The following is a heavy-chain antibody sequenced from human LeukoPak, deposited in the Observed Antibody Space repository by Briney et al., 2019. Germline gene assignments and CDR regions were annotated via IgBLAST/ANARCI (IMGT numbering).Heavy chain of an antibody. D-gene: IGHD1-1*01. CDR3: AGRGGTFAPLMGVDP. CDR1: GGSISSQNYY. Sequence: PSETLSLTCTVSGGSISSQNYYWDWIRQSPGKGLECIASIYYSGDTYYNPSLKSRVTISVDTSKNHFSRKVRSVTAADTAVYYCAGRGGTFAPLMGVDPWGQGTLVIVSS. CDR2: IYYSGDT. J-gene: IGHJ5*02. V-gene: IGHV4-39*02.